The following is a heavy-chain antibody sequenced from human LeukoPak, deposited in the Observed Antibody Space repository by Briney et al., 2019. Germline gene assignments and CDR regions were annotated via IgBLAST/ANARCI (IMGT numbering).Heavy chain of an antibody. V-gene: IGHV1-46*01. J-gene: IGHJ4*02. CDR2: INPSGGST. Sequence: ASVKVSCKASGYTFTSYGISWVRQAPGQGLEWMGIINPSGGSTSYAQKFQGGVTMTRDTSTSTVYMELSSLRSEDTAVYYCARDRAYYYDSSGQGPPGYWGQGTLVTVSS. CDR3: ARDRAYYYDSSGQGPPGY. D-gene: IGHD3-22*01. CDR1: GYTFTSYG.